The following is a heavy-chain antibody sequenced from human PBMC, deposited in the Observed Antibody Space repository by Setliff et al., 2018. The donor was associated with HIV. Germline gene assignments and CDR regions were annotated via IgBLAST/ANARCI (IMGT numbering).Heavy chain of an antibody. Sequence: GASLQISCKGSGFKFTSYWIAWVHQMPGKGLEWMGIIYPGDSDTIYGPSFRGQDTISVDKSINTAYLQWNNLKASDTAMYYCATSYYAGSGYYSVFVYWGQGTLVTVSS. CDR1: GFKFTSYW. V-gene: IGHV5-51*07. D-gene: IGHD3-22*01. CDR3: ATSYYAGSGYYSVFVY. J-gene: IGHJ4*02. CDR2: IYPGDSDT.